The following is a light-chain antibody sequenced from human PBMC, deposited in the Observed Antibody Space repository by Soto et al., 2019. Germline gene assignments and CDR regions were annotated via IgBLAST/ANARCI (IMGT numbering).Light chain of an antibody. CDR1: QSVSSN. CDR2: DAS. Sequence: EIVMTQSPATLSVSPGERATLSCRASQSVSSNLAWYQQKPGQPPRFLIYDASSRATGIPARFSGSGSGTEFTLTISSLQSEDFAVYYCQQNHNWPPLTFGGGTKVEIK. CDR3: QQNHNWPPLT. J-gene: IGKJ4*01. V-gene: IGKV3-15*01.